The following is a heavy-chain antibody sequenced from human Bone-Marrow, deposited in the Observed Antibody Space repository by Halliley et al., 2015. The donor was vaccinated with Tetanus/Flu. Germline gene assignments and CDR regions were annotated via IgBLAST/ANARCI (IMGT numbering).Heavy chain of an antibody. J-gene: IGHJ3*02. V-gene: IGHV5-51*01. CDR2: IYPGDADP. Sequence: MGIIYPGDADPRYSPSFRGHITISADKSTSAAYLQWSSLKASDTAVYYCALSRGGTWYDAFDIWGQGTMVTVAS. CDR3: ALSRGGTWYDAFDI. D-gene: IGHD6-13*01.